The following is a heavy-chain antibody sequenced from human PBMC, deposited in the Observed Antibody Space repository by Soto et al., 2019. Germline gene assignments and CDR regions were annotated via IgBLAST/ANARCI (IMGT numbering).Heavy chain of an antibody. V-gene: IGHV3-66*01. CDR3: ATRMTTAPY. CDR2: IYSGGDT. Sequence: EAHLVGSGGGLVQPGGSLRLSCAASGFAVSANYLSWVRQAPGKGLEWVSLIYSGGDTDYADSVRGRFTISRDNSKNTRYLQMNSLKAEDTAVYYCATRMTTAPYWGQGALVNVSS. D-gene: IGHD1-1*01. J-gene: IGHJ4*02. CDR1: GFAVSANY.